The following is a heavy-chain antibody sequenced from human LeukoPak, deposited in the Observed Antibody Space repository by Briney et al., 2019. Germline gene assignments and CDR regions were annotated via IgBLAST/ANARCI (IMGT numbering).Heavy chain of an antibody. V-gene: IGHV3-23*01. CDR3: AKGGYYYDSRGYYADY. CDR1: GFTFSSYA. D-gene: IGHD3-22*01. J-gene: IGHJ4*02. Sequence: GGSLRLSCAASGFTFSSYAMRWVRQAPGKGLEWVSAISGSGGSTYYADSVKGRFTISRYNSKNTLYLQMNSLRAEDTAVYYCAKGGYYYDSRGYYADYWSQGTLVTVSS. CDR2: ISGSGGST.